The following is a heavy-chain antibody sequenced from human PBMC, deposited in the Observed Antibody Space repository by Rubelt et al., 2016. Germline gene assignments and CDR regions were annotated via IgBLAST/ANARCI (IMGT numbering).Heavy chain of an antibody. J-gene: IGHJ6*02. CDR3: VNNFVDGWGYYYGMDV. V-gene: IGHV3-53*01. Sequence: SVIYSGGSTYYADSVKGRFTISRDNSKNTLYLQMNSLRAEDTAVYYCVNNFVDGWGYYYGMDVWGQGTTVTVSS. CDR2: IYSGGST. D-gene: IGHD2/OR15-2a*01.